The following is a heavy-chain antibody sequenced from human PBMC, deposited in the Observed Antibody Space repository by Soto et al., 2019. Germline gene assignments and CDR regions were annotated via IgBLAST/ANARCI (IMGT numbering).Heavy chain of an antibody. J-gene: IGHJ4*02. CDR1: GGSISSYY. Sequence: PSETLSLTCTVSGGSISSYYWSWIRQPPGKGLEWIGYIYYSGSTNYNPSLKSRVTISVDTSKNQFSLKLSSVTAADTAVYYCARHAPDPFSGWLYYFDYWGQGTLVTV. D-gene: IGHD6-25*01. CDR3: ARHAPDPFSGWLYYFDY. CDR2: IYYSGST. V-gene: IGHV4-59*08.